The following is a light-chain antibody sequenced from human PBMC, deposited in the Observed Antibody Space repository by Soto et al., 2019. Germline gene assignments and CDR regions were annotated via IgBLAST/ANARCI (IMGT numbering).Light chain of an antibody. CDR2: AVS. Sequence: DIQMTQSPSSLSASVGDRITITCRASQNIGNYLHWYQKKPGKPPKLLIYAVSNLQTGVPSRFSVSGSVTDFTLTISSMQREDFATFYCQQSYSSPTWTFGQGTKVEFK. CDR3: QQSYSSPTWT. V-gene: IGKV1-39*01. J-gene: IGKJ1*01. CDR1: QNIGNY.